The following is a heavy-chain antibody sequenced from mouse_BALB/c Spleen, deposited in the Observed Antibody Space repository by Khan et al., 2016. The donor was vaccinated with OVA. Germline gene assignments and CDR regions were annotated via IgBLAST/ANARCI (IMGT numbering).Heavy chain of an antibody. CDR1: GFTFSNYA. CDR3: ASESRTMITHYFDY. CDR2: ISSGGSYT. Sequence: EVKLVESGGGLVKPGGSLKLSCAASGFTFSNYAMSWVRQSPEKRLEWVATISSGGSYTYYPDSVKGRCTISRENAKNTLYLQMSSLRSEDTAMYYCASESRTMITHYFDYWGQGTTLTVSS. V-gene: IGHV5-9-3*01. D-gene: IGHD2-4*01. J-gene: IGHJ2*01.